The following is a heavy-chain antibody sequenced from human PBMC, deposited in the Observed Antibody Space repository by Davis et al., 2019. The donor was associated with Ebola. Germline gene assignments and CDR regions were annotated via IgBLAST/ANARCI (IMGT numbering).Heavy chain of an antibody. CDR2: FDPEDGET. V-gene: IGHV1-24*01. J-gene: IGHJ6*02. Sequence: ASVKVSCKVSGYTLTDLSMHWVRQAPGKGLEWMGGFDPEDGETIYAQKFQGRVTMTEDTSTDTAYMELSSLRSEDTAVYYCATDGEGYCSGGSCYPQMDVWGQGTTVTVSS. D-gene: IGHD2-15*01. CDR3: ATDGEGYCSGGSCYPQMDV. CDR1: GYTLTDLS.